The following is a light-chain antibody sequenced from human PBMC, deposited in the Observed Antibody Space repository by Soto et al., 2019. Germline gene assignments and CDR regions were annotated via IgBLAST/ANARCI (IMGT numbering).Light chain of an antibody. Sequence: LSLSPXERATLSCRASQSVSNNYLAWYQQKPGQAPRLLIYGASNRATGIPDRFSGSGSGTDFTLTISRLEPEDFAVNYCQQYGSSGTFGQGTKVDI. CDR1: QSVSNNY. V-gene: IGKV3-20*01. J-gene: IGKJ1*01. CDR2: GAS. CDR3: QQYGSSGT.